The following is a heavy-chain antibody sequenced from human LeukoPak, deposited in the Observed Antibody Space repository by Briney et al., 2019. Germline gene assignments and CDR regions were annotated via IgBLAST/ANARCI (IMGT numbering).Heavy chain of an antibody. D-gene: IGHD2-15*01. CDR3: ASNPIVVVVAATPGWFDP. CDR1: AGSFSGYY. J-gene: IGHJ5*02. CDR2: INHSGST. Sequence: SETLSLTCAVYAGSFSGYYWSWIRQPPGKGLEWIGEINHSGSTNYNPSRKSRVTISVDTSKNQFSLKLSSVTAADTAVYYCASNPIVVVVAATPGWFDPWGQGTLVTVSS. V-gene: IGHV4-34*01.